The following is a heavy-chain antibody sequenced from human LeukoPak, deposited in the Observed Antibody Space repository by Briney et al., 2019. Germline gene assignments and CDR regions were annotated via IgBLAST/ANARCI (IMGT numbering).Heavy chain of an antibody. V-gene: IGHV3-7*01. CDR1: GFTFSSYW. Sequence: GGSLRLSCAASGFTFSSYWMSWVRQAPGKGLEWVANIKQDGSEKYYVDSVKGQFTISRDNAKNSLYLQMNSLRAEDTAVYYCARDFYDSSGYYFTPRDAFDIWGQGTMVTVSS. J-gene: IGHJ3*02. CDR3: ARDFYDSSGYYFTPRDAFDI. D-gene: IGHD3-22*01. CDR2: IKQDGSEK.